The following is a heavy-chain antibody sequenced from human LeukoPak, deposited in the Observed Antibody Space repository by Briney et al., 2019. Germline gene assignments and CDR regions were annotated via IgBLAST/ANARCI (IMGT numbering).Heavy chain of an antibody. CDR2: IYYSGST. J-gene: IGHJ4*02. V-gene: IGHV4-59*01. CDR1: GGSISSYY. D-gene: IGHD6-13*01. CDR3: ARSLGGPYSSGWYPYFDY. Sequence: SETLSLTCTVSGGSISSYYWSWIRQPPGKGLEWIGYIYYSGSTNYNPSLKSRVTISVDTSKNQFSLKLSSVTAADTAVYYCARSLGGPYSSGWYPYFDYWGQGTLVTVSS.